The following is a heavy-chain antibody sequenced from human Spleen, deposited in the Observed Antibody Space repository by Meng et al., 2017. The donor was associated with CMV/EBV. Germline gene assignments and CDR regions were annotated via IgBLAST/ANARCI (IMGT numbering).Heavy chain of an antibody. CDR3: ARASSSGLRGFDY. D-gene: IGHD6-19*01. CDR2: IKQDGSEK. V-gene: IGHV3-7*01. CDR1: GFTFSSYA. J-gene: IGHJ4*02. Sequence: GGSLRLSCAASGFTFSSYAMSWVRQAPGKGLEWVANIKQDGSEKNYVDSVKGRFTISRDNAKNSLYLQMNSLRAEDTAVYYCARASSSGLRGFDYWGQGTLVTVSS.